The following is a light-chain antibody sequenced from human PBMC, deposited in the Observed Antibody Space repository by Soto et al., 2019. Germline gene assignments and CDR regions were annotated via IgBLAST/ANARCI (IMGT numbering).Light chain of an antibody. V-gene: IGLV1-40*01. CDR3: QSYDSSLGGSV. J-gene: IGLJ2*01. CDR2: GNI. Sequence: QSVLTQPPSVSGAPGQRVTISCTGSSSNIGAGYDVHWYQQLPGTAPKLLIYGNINRPSGVPDRFSASRSDTSASLAITGLRAEDEADYYCQSYDSSLGGSVFGGGTKLTVL. CDR1: SSNIGAGYD.